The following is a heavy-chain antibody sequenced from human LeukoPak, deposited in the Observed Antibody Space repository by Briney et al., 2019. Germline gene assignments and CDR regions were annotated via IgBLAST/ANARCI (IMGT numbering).Heavy chain of an antibody. CDR2: ISSSSTFI. CDR3: AKDQRLEDIGMVFDS. D-gene: IGHD5-18*01. Sequence: GGSLRLSCAASGFPFSSYSMNWVRQAPGKGLEWVSYISSSSTFIFYADSVKGRFTISRDNAKNSLYLQVNSLRAEDTAVYYCAKDQRLEDIGMVFDSWGQGTLVTVSS. J-gene: IGHJ4*02. CDR1: GFPFSSYS. V-gene: IGHV3-21*01.